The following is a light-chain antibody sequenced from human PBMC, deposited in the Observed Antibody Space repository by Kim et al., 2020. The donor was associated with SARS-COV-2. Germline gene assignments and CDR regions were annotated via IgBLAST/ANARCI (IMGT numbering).Light chain of an antibody. J-gene: IGLJ2*01. CDR1: SLRSYY. Sequence: VAMGQTVRITCQGVSLRSYYANWYQQKPGQAPILVIYGKNNRPSGIPDRFSGSSSGNTASLTITGTQAGDEADYYCNSRDSNDNVVFGGGTQLTVL. CDR3: NSRDSNDNVV. V-gene: IGLV3-19*01. CDR2: GKN.